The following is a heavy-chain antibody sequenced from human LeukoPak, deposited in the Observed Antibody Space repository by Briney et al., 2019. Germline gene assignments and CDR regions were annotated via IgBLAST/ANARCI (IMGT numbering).Heavy chain of an antibody. J-gene: IGHJ4*02. CDR1: GGSISSSY. CDR3: AREGGFYRPLDY. V-gene: IGHV4-4*07. CDR2: IYSSGST. Sequence: SETLSLTCTVSGGSISSSYWTWIRQPAGKGLEWIGRIYSSGSTNYNPSLKSRLTMSVDTSRNQFSLKLNSVTAADTAVYYCAREGGFYRPLDYSGPGTLVIVSS. D-gene: IGHD2/OR15-2a*01.